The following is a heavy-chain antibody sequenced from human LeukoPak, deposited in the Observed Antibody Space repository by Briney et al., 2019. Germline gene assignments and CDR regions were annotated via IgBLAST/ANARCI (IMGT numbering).Heavy chain of an antibody. D-gene: IGHD3-3*02. CDR1: GYTFTGYY. J-gene: IGHJ5*02. V-gene: IGHV1-2*02. Sequence: ASVKVSCKASGYTFTGYYMHWVRQAPGQGLEWMGWINPNSGGTNYAQKFQGRVTMTRDTSISTAYMELSRLRSDDTAVYYCARDHLAPGHVASAPFDPWGQGTLVTVSS. CDR3: ARDHLAPGHVASAPFDP. CDR2: INPNSGGT.